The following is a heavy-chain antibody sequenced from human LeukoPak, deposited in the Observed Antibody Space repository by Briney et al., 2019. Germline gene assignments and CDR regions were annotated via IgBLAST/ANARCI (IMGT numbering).Heavy chain of an antibody. D-gene: IGHD1-26*01. V-gene: IGHV4-59*01. CDR3: ARVGGSYYFYYFDY. J-gene: IGHJ4*02. CDR2: IYYSGST. Sequence: SETLSLTCTVSGGSISSYYWSWIRQPPGKGLEWIGYIYYSGSTNYNPSLKSRVTISVDTSKNQFSLKLSSVTAADTAVYYCARVGGSYYFYYFDYWGQGTLVTVSS. CDR1: GGSISSYY.